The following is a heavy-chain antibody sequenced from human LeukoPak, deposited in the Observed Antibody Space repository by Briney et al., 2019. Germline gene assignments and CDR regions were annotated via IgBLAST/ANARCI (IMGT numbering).Heavy chain of an antibody. CDR2: IRNGDDT. CDR3: VRGGELVGSYFDY. D-gene: IGHD3-16*01. J-gene: IGHJ4*02. Sequence: PGGSLRLSCEASGFTFDSYGMSWVRQAPGKGLEWVSGIRNGDDTTYADSAKGRFTISRDNAKNSLYLQMNSLRAEDTAFYYCVRGGELVGSYFDYWGQGALVTVSS. CDR1: GFTFDSYG. V-gene: IGHV3-20*04.